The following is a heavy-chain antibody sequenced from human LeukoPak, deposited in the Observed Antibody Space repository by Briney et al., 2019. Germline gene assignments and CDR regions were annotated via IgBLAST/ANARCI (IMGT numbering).Heavy chain of an antibody. CDR3: ARDMRGGFSSGGADC. J-gene: IGHJ4*02. CDR1: GFTFSSYS. Sequence: GGSLRLSCKASGFTFSSYSMNWVRQAPGQGLEWISYISSGGSTVYYAYSVKGRFTVSRDNAETALFLQMNSPRAEDTAVYYCARDMRGGFSSGGADCWGQGALVTVSS. D-gene: IGHD3-10*01. V-gene: IGHV3-48*01. CDR2: ISSGGSTV.